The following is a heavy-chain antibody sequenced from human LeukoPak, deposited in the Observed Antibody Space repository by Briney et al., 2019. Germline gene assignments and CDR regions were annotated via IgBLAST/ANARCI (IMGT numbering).Heavy chain of an antibody. CDR1: GFTFSSYG. Sequence: GGSLRLSCAASGFTFSSYGMHWVRQAPGKGLEWVAVIWYDGSSKYYADSVKGRFTISRVNSKNTLHLQMNSLRAEDTAVYYCARDLNDYWGQGTLVTVSS. CDR2: IWYDGSSK. CDR3: ARDLNDY. V-gene: IGHV3-33*01. J-gene: IGHJ4*02.